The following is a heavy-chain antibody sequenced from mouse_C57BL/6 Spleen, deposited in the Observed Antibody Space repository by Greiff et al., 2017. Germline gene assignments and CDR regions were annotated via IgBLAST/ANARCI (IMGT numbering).Heavy chain of an antibody. V-gene: IGHV1-7*01. D-gene: IGHD3-3*01. CDR3: AREGGGW. CDR1: GYTFTSYW. CDR2: INPSSGYT. J-gene: IGHJ2*01. Sequence: QVQLQQSGAELAKPGASVKLSCKASGYTFTSYWMHWVKQRPGQGLEWIGYINPSSGYTKYNQKFKDKATLTAAKSSSTAYMQLSSLTYEDSAVYYCAREGGGWWGQGTTLTVSS.